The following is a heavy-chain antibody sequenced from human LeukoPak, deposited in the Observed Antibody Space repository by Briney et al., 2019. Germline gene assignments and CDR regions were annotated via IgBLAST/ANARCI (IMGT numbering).Heavy chain of an antibody. J-gene: IGHJ4*02. D-gene: IGHD3-10*01. CDR3: ARESGLLWFGELWAPPDY. Sequence: GGSLRLSCAASGFSFSGYGMHWVRQAPGKGLEWVSYISSSSSTIYYADSVKGRFTISRDNAKNSLYLQMNSLRAEDTAVYYCARESGLLWFGELWAPPDYWGQGTLVTVSS. CDR2: ISSSSSTI. CDR1: GFSFSGYG. V-gene: IGHV3-48*01.